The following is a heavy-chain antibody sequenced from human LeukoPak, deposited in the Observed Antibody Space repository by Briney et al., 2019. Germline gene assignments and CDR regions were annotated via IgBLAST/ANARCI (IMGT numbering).Heavy chain of an antibody. CDR2: IVVGSGNS. J-gene: IGHJ4*02. CDR3: AANYDSSGYYLDY. D-gene: IGHD3-22*01. Sequence: SVKVSCKASGFTFTSSAVQWVRQARGQRLEWIGWIVVGSGNSNYAQKFQERVTITRDMSTSTAYMELSSLRSEDTAVYYCAANYDSSGYYLDYWGQGTLVTVSS. CDR1: GFTFTSSA. V-gene: IGHV1-58*01.